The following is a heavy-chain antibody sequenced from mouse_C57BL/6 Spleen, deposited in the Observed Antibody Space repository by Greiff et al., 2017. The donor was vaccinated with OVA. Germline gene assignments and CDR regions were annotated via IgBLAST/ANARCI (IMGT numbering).Heavy chain of an antibody. D-gene: IGHD2-4*01. Sequence: QVQLQQPGAELVKPGASVKMSCKASGYTFTSYWITWVKQRPGQGLEWIGDIYPGSGSTNYNEKFKSKATLTVDTSSSTAYMQLSSLTSEDSAFYYCARLYYDYDVFYYYAMDYWGQGTSVTVSS. V-gene: IGHV1-55*01. CDR1: GYTFTSYW. J-gene: IGHJ4*01. CDR2: IYPGSGST. CDR3: ARLYYDYDVFYYYAMDY.